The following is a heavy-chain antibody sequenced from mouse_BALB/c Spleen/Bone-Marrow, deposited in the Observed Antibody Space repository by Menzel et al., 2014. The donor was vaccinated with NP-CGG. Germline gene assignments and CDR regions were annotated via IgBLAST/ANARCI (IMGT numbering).Heavy chain of an antibody. CDR1: GFTFTDYY. Sequence: EVQLVESGGGLVQPGGSLRLSCATSGFTFTDYYMNWVRQPPGKALEWLDFIRNKANGYTTEYSASVKSRFTISRDNSQNILYLQMNTLRADDSATYYCARDKGRVFFDYWGQGTTLTVSS. J-gene: IGHJ2*01. CDR2: IRNKANGYTT. CDR3: ARDKGRVFFDY. V-gene: IGHV7-3*02.